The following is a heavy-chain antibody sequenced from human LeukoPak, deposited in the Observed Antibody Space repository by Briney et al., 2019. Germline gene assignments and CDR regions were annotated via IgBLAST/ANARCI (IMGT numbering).Heavy chain of an antibody. CDR1: GGTFSSYA. CDR3: ARVSGSSVPDAFDI. D-gene: IGHD1-26*01. CDR2: IIPIFGTA. Sequence: SVKVSCKASGGTFSSYAISWVRQAPAQGLEWMGGIIPIFGTANYAQKFQGRVTITADESTSTAYMELSSLRSEDTAVYYCARVSGSSVPDAFDIWGQGTMVTVSS. V-gene: IGHV1-69*13. J-gene: IGHJ3*02.